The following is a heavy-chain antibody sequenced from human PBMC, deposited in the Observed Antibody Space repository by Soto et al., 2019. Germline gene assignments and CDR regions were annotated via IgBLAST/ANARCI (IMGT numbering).Heavy chain of an antibody. CDR3: ARVQKWQYYFDY. D-gene: IGHD1-1*01. V-gene: IGHV4-31*03. CDR2: IYYSGST. J-gene: IGHJ4*02. Sequence: KTSETLSLTCTVSGGSISSGGFYWSWIRQHPGKGLEWIGFIYYSGSTHYNPSLKSRVIISVDTSKNQFSLTLSSVTAADTAVYHCARVQKWQYYFDYWGQGTLVTVSS. CDR1: GGSISSGGFY.